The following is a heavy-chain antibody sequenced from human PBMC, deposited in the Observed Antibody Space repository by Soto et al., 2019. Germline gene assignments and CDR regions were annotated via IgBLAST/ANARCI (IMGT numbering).Heavy chain of an antibody. D-gene: IGHD3-3*01. CDR1: GGTFSSYA. CDR3: ARSSRITIFGVAKNWFDP. V-gene: IGHV1-69*13. J-gene: IGHJ5*02. Sequence: SVKVSCKASGGTFSSYAISWVRQAPGQGLEWMGGIIPIFGTANYAQKFQGRVTITADESTSTAYMELSSLRSEDTAVYYCARSSRITIFGVAKNWFDPWGQGTLVTVSS. CDR2: IIPIFGTA.